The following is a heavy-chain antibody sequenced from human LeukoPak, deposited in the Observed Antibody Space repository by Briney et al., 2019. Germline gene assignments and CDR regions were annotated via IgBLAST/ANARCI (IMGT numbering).Heavy chain of an antibody. Sequence: XVKVSCKASGGTFSSYTISWVRQAPGQGLEWMGRIIPILGIANYAQKFQGRVTITADKSTSTAYMELSSLRSEDTAVYYCAAGYCSSTSCYGAGDWFDPWGQGTLVTVSS. J-gene: IGHJ5*02. CDR2: IIPILGIA. V-gene: IGHV1-69*02. CDR3: AAGYCSSTSCYGAGDWFDP. CDR1: GGTFSSYT. D-gene: IGHD2-2*01.